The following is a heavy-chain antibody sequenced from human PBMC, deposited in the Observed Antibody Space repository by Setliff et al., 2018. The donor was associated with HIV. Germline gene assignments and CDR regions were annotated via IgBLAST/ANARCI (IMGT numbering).Heavy chain of an antibody. J-gene: IGHJ5*02. Sequence: PSETLSLTCTVSGYSISSGYYWGWIRQPPGKGLGWIGSIYHSGSTYDNPSLKSRVTISADTSKNQFSLQLRSVTAADTTVYYGAGGLSSGYYDGPWGQGTLVTVSS. CDR3: AGGLSSGYYDGP. CDR2: IYHSGST. D-gene: IGHD3-22*01. CDR1: GYSISSGYY. V-gene: IGHV4-38-2*02.